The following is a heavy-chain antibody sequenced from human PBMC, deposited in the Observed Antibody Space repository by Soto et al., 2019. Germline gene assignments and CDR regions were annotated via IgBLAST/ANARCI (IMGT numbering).Heavy chain of an antibody. CDR3: ARDRCYDGTCYSASDS. V-gene: IGHV3-48*02. CDR2: ISTTSFTI. CDR1: GFSFSTYN. Sequence: GGSLRLSCAASGFSFSTYNMDWVRQAPGKRPEWIAYISTTSFTIYYADSVKGRFTISRDNDRNSLYLEMNGLRDEDTAVYYCARDRCYDGTCYSASDSWGQGTLVTVSS. D-gene: IGHD2-15*01. J-gene: IGHJ5*01.